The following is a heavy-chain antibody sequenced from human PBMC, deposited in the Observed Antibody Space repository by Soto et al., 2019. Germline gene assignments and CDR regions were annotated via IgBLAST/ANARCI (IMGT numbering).Heavy chain of an antibody. CDR1: GFTFSSYA. J-gene: IGHJ5*02. V-gene: IGHV3-23*01. CDR2: ISGSGGST. D-gene: IGHD3-10*01. CDR3: AKGPYGSGSYYGSWFDP. Sequence: PGGSLRLSCAASGFTFSSYAMSWVRQAPGKGLEWVSAISGSGGSTYYADSVKGRFTISRDNSKNTLYLQMNSLRAEDTAVYYCAKGPYGSGSYYGSWFDPWGQGTLVTVSS.